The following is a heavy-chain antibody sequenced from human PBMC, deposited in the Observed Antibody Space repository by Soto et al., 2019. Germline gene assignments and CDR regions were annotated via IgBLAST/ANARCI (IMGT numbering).Heavy chain of an antibody. Sequence: PGESLKISCKGSGYSFTSYWIGWVRQMPGKGLEWMGIIYPGDSDTRYSPSFQGQVTISADKSISTAYLQWSSLKASDTAMYYWARGITESYYYYGMDVWGQGTTVTVSS. D-gene: IGHD1-20*01. CDR1: GYSFTSYW. CDR3: ARGITESYYYYGMDV. V-gene: IGHV5-51*01. J-gene: IGHJ6*02. CDR2: IYPGDSDT.